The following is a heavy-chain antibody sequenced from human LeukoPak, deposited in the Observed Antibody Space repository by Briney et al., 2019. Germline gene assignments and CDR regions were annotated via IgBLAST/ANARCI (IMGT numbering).Heavy chain of an antibody. J-gene: IGHJ4*02. D-gene: IGHD5-24*01. CDR2: INSDGSST. CDR3: ARGKDNVEMATINSEFDY. Sequence: GGSLRLSCAASGFTFSSYWMHWVRQAPGKGLVWVSRINSDGSSTSYADSVKGRFTISRDNAKNTLYLQMNSLRAEDTAVYYCARGKDNVEMATINSEFDYWGQGTLVTVSS. V-gene: IGHV3-74*01. CDR1: GFTFSSYW.